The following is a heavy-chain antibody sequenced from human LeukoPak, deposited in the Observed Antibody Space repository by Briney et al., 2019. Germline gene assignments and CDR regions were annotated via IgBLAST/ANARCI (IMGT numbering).Heavy chain of an antibody. CDR3: ARLRGTYFDS. Sequence: PGGSLRLSCAASGVTFSSHGMSWVRQAPGKGLEWVALIWYDGSNKYYADSVKGRFTISGDNSKNTLYLQMDSLRAEDTAVYYCARLRGTYFDSWGRGTLVTVSS. CDR1: GVTFSSHG. D-gene: IGHD1-7*01. J-gene: IGHJ4*02. V-gene: IGHV3-33*07. CDR2: IWYDGSNK.